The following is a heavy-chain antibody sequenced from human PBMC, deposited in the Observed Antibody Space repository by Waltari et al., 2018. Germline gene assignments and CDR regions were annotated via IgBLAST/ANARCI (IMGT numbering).Heavy chain of an antibody. D-gene: IGHD6-6*01. Sequence: EVQLVESGGGLVQPGRSLRLSCTASGFTFGDYALSWVRQAPGKGLEWVGFIRSKAYGGTTEYAASVKGRFTISRDDSKSIAYLQMNSLKTEDTAVYYCTRGSSHYHYSYIDVWGKGTTVTVSS. CDR1: GFTFGDYA. V-gene: IGHV3-49*04. J-gene: IGHJ6*03. CDR3: TRGSSHYHYSYIDV. CDR2: IRSKAYGGTT.